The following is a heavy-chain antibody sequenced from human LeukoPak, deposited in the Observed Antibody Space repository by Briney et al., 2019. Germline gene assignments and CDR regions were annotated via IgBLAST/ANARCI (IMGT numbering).Heavy chain of an antibody. J-gene: IGHJ3*02. Sequence: PGGSLRLSCAASGFTFSDYYMSWIRQAPGKGLKWVSYISSSGSTIYYADSVKGRFTISRDNAKNSLYLQMNSLRAEDTALYYCAKDIEATYYGGNLGAFGIWGQRTMVTVSS. CDR2: ISSSGSTI. CDR3: AKDIEATYYGGNLGAFGI. D-gene: IGHD4-23*01. CDR1: GFTFSDYY. V-gene: IGHV3-11*01.